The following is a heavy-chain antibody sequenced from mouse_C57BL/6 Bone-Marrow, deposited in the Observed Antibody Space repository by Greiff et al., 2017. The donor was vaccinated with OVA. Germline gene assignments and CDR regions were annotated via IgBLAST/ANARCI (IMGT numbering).Heavy chain of an antibody. J-gene: IGHJ3*01. V-gene: IGHV1-19*01. D-gene: IGHD1-1*01. Sequence: VQLQQSGPVLVKPGASVKMSCKASGYTFTDYYMNWVKQSHGKSLEWIGVINPYNGGTSYNQKFKGKATLTVDKSSSTAYMELNSLTSEDSAAYYCFYYYGSSYLNWGQGTLVTVSA. CDR1: GYTFTDYY. CDR3: FYYYGSSYLN. CDR2: INPYNGGT.